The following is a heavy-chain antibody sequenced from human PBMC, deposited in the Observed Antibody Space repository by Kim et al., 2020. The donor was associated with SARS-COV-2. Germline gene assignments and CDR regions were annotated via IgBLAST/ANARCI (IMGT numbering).Heavy chain of an antibody. J-gene: IGHJ6*01. Sequence: SETLSLTCTVSGVSISSSSYYWGWIRQPPGKGLEWIGSIYYSGSTYSNPSLKSRVTISVDTSKNQFSLKLSSVTAADTAVYYCTRSSTPLLWFGESYYY. V-gene: IGHV4-39*01. D-gene: IGHD3-10*01. CDR1: GVSISSSSYY. CDR2: IYYSGST. CDR3: TRSSTPLLWFGESYYY.